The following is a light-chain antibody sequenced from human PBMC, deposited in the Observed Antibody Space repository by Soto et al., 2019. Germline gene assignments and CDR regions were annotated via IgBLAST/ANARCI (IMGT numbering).Light chain of an antibody. J-gene: IGKJ5*01. V-gene: IGKV1-5*03. CDR2: KAS. CDR1: QTISSW. CDR3: QHYNSYSYT. Sequence: DIQMTQSPSTLSGSVGDRVTITCRASQTISSWLAWYQQKPGKATKLLIYKASTLKSGVPSRFSGSGSGTEFTLTISSLQPDDFATYYCQHYNSYSYTFGQGTRLEIK.